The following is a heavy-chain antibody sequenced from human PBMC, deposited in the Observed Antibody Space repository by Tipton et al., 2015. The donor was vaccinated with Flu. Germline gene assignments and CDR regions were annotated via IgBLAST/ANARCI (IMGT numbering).Heavy chain of an antibody. CDR2: VKQDGGEK. CDR1: GGFVSSYY. J-gene: IGHJ5*02. CDR3: ARDGPPYSPTSGWFDP. Sequence: SLRLSCTVSGGFVSSYYWNWIRQPPGKGLEWVANVKQDGGEKHYVDSVKGRFTISRDNARNSLYLQMNSLRAEDTAVYFCARDGPPYSPTSGWFDPWGQGTLVTVSS. V-gene: IGHV3-7*01. D-gene: IGHD1-26*01.